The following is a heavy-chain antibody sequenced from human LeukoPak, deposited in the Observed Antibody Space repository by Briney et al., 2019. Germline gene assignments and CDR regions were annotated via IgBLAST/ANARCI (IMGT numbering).Heavy chain of an antibody. Sequence: ASIKVSCKASGYTFTDYYIHWVRQAPGQGLEWMGWINPNNGGTNYAQKFQGRVTMTRDTSISTAYMELSRLRSDDTAVYYCAREVDYYDTSDYFPLGYWGQGTLVTVSS. CDR3: AREVDYYDTSDYFPLGY. CDR1: GYTFTDYY. V-gene: IGHV1-2*02. CDR2: INPNNGGT. D-gene: IGHD3-22*01. J-gene: IGHJ4*02.